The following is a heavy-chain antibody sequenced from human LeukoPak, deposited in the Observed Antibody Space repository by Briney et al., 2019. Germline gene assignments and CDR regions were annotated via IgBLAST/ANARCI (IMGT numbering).Heavy chain of an antibody. D-gene: IGHD3-22*01. J-gene: IGHJ4*02. Sequence: GESLKTSCKGSGYSFTSYWIGWVRQMPGKGLEWMGIIYPGDSDTRYSPSFQGQVTISADESISTAYLQWSSLKASDTAMYYCARLGQRDYYDSSGYFPFDYWGQGTLVTVSS. CDR3: ARLGQRDYYDSSGYFPFDY. CDR2: IYPGDSDT. CDR1: GYSFTSYW. V-gene: IGHV5-51*01.